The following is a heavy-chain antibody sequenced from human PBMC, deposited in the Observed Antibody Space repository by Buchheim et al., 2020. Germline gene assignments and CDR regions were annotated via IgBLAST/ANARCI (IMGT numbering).Heavy chain of an antibody. CDR2: ISSSGDIT. CDR3: ARRGTSGSRFQYYLDW. CDR1: GFSLSSYA. D-gene: IGHD3-22*01. J-gene: IGHJ4*02. Sequence: EVQLLESGGGLVQPGGSLRLSCAAAGFSLSSYAVNWVRQAPGKGLEGVAAISSSGDITYYADSVKGRFTISRDNYNQTVSLQMDSLRTEDRAVYYCARRGTSGSRFQYYLDWWGQGTL. V-gene: IGHV3-23*01.